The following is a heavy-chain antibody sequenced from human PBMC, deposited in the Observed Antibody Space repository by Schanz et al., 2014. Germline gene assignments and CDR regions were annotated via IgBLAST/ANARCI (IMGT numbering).Heavy chain of an antibody. D-gene: IGHD1-26*01. Sequence: DVHLLESGGGLVQPGGSLRLSCAASEFTFSTDAMSWVRQAPGKGLEWVSYISGSSRTIYYADSMKGRFTVSRDNAENALYRQMNSLRAEDTGLYFCARGGSGSHYRLDYWGQGTLVTVSS. CDR2: ISGSSRTI. J-gene: IGHJ4*02. CDR1: EFTFSTDA. V-gene: IGHV3-48*01. CDR3: ARGGSGSHYRLDY.